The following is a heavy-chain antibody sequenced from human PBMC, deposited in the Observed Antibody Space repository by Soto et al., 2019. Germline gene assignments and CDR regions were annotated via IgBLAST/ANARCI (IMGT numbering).Heavy chain of an antibody. J-gene: IGHJ4*02. Sequence: SETLSLTCSVSSGSISSYYWSWIRQPPGKGLEWIGYIYYSGSTNYNPSLKSRVTISVDTSKNQFSLKLSSVTAADTAVYYCARFTRYNWNYAPFDYWGQGTLVTVSS. CDR1: SGSISSYY. D-gene: IGHD1-7*01. CDR2: IYYSGST. CDR3: ARFTRYNWNYAPFDY. V-gene: IGHV4-59*01.